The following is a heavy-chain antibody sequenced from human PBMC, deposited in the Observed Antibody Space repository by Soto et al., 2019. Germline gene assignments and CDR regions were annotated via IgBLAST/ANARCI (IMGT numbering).Heavy chain of an antibody. J-gene: IGHJ6*02. D-gene: IGHD2-15*01. CDR3: AKGLRDIVVVVAATPYYGMDV. Sequence: GGSLRLSCAASAFTFSSYGMHWVRQAPGKGLEWVAVISYDGSNKYYADSVKGRFTISRDNSKNTLYLQMNSLRAEDTAVYYCAKGLRDIVVVVAATPYYGMDVWGQGTTVTVSS. CDR1: AFTFSSYG. CDR2: ISYDGSNK. V-gene: IGHV3-30*18.